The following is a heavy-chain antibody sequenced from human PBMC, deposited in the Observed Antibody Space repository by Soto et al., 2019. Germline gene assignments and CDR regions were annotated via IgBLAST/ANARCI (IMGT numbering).Heavy chain of an antibody. CDR2: ISSSSSYI. V-gene: IGHV3-21*01. D-gene: IGHD2-15*01. CDR3: ARDPGYCSGGSCYSGWFDP. Sequence: EVQLVESGGGLVKPGGSLRLSCAASGFTFSSYSMNWVRQAPGKGLEWVSSISSSSSYIYYADSVTGRFTISRDNAKNSLYLQMNSLRAEDTAVYYCARDPGYCSGGSCYSGWFDPWGQGTLVTVSS. J-gene: IGHJ5*02. CDR1: GFTFSSYS.